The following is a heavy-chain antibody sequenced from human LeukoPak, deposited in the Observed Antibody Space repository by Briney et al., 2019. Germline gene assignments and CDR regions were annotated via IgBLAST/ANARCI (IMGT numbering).Heavy chain of an antibody. CDR3: ARGYGNVLRYFDWLLCPFDY. J-gene: IGHJ4*02. D-gene: IGHD3-9*01. Sequence: GGSLRLSCAASGLTFSSYAMHWVRQAPGKGLEWVAVISYVGRNKYYADSVKGRFTISRDNSKNTLYLQMNSLRAEDTAVYYCARGYGNVLRYFDWLLCPFDYWGQGTLVTVSS. V-gene: IGHV3-30*04. CDR2: ISYVGRNK. CDR1: GLTFSSYA.